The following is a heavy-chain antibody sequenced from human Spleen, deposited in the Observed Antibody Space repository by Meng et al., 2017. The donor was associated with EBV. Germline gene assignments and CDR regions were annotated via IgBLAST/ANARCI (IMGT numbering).Heavy chain of an antibody. CDR3: ARPFPSWQSPRLDPFGA. Sequence: QLQVQRAVRAPVKPSETLSLPFTVSGASISSFYYWGLIRQPPGRGLEWIGSVHYTGSTYYSPSLKSRVTVSVDTSKNQFSLRLTSVTAADTAVYYCARPFPSWQSPRLDPFGAWGQGTLVTVSS. J-gene: IGHJ5*02. CDR1: GASISSFYY. D-gene: IGHD6-19*01. V-gene: IGHV4-39*01. CDR2: VHYTGST.